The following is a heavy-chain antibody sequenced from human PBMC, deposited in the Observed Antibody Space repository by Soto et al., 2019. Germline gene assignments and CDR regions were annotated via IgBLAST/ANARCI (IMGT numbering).Heavy chain of an antibody. CDR3: ARGVSIAVAGYRY. CDR2: INPNSGGT. V-gene: IGHV1-2*02. Sequence: ASVKVSCKASGYTFTGYYMHWVRQAPGQGLEWMGWINPNSGGTNYAQKFQGRVTMTRDTSISTAYMELSRLRSDDTAVYYCARGVSIAVAGYRYWGQGTLVTVS. CDR1: GYTFTGYY. J-gene: IGHJ4*02. D-gene: IGHD6-19*01.